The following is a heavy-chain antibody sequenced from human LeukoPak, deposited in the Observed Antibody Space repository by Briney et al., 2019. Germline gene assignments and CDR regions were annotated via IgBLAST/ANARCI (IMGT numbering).Heavy chain of an antibody. CDR3: ARARGGDYGELQY. CDR2: IFYDGSGE. J-gene: IGHJ4*02. Sequence: GGSLRLSCAASGFTFSTYGMPWVRQAPGKGLEWVTFIFYDGSGEYYADSVKGRFTISRDNSKKTLYLQMNSLRAEDTAVYYCARARGGDYGELQYWGQGTLVTVSS. D-gene: IGHD1-7*01. V-gene: IGHV3-33*01. CDR1: GFTFSTYG.